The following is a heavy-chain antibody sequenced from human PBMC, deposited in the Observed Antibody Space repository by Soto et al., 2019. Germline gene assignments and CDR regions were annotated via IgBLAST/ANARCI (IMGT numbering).Heavy chain of an antibody. Sequence: QVQLQQWGAGLLKPSETLSLTCGVSGGSFSGPYWNGIRQPPGKGLEWIGEINLTGSASYSPSLRSRVTISIDTSRNQFSLNVDSVTAADTAVYYCARYRAVNGAFDYWGQGSLVTVSP. CDR3: ARYRAVNGAFDY. D-gene: IGHD1-26*01. CDR1: GGSFSGPY. CDR2: INLTGSA. J-gene: IGHJ4*02. V-gene: IGHV4-34*01.